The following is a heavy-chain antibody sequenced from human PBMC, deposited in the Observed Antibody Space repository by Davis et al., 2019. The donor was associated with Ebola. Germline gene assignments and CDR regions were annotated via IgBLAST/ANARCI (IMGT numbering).Heavy chain of an antibody. V-gene: IGHV1-18*01. D-gene: IGHD1-26*01. Sequence: AASVKVSCKASGYTFTSYIISWVRQAPGQGLEWMGWISPYNGNTDSAQKFQGRVTMTTDTSTSTAYLDLRSLRSDDTAVYFCARTSIVGTTTTASDIWGQGTKVTVSS. CDR3: ARTSIVGTTTTASDI. CDR2: ISPYNGNT. CDR1: GYTFTSYI. J-gene: IGHJ3*02.